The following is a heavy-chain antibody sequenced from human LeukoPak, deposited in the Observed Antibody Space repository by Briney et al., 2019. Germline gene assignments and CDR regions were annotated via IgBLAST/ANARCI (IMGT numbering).Heavy chain of an antibody. J-gene: IGHJ6*03. Sequence: PSETLSLTCAVYGGSFSGYYWSWIRQPPGKGLEWIGEINHSGSTNYNPSLKSRVTISVDTSKNQFSLKLSSVTAADTAVYYCARVSIAAAGSNCYMDVWGKGTTVTVSS. D-gene: IGHD6-13*01. CDR1: GGSFSGYY. V-gene: IGHV4-34*01. CDR3: ARVSIAAAGSNCYMDV. CDR2: INHSGST.